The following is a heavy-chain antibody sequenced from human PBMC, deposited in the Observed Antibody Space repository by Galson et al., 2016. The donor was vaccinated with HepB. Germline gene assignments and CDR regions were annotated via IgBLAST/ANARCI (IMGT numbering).Heavy chain of an antibody. CDR1: GYIFDTSG. CDR3: ARDRYFGSGPRFDH. CDR2: ISGHNGDT. D-gene: IGHD3-10*01. V-gene: IGHV1-18*01. J-gene: IGHJ4*02. Sequence: VKVSCKASGYIFDTSGISWVRQAPGQGLDWLGWISGHNGDTKYAQKFQGRVTMTTDSSTGTAYMHLRSLRTDDTAVYYCARDRYFGSGPRFDHWGQGTVVSASS.